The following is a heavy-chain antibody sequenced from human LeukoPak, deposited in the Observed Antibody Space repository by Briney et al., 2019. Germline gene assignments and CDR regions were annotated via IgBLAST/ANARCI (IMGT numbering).Heavy chain of an antibody. CDR2: IKQDGSEK. J-gene: IGHJ3*02. Sequence: GGSLRLSCAASGFTFSSYWMSWVRQAPGKGLEWVADIKQDGSEKYYADSVKGRFTISRDNAKNSLYLQMNSRRAEDTAVYYWARNLVPAAILPYDAFETCGQGTIFTVSS. CDR3: ARNLVPAAILPYDAFET. V-gene: IGHV3-7*01. D-gene: IGHD2-2*01. CDR1: GFTFSSYW.